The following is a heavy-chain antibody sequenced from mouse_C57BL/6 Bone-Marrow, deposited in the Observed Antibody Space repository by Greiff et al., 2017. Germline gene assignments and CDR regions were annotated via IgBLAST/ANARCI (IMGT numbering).Heavy chain of an antibody. V-gene: IGHV1-15*01. CDR2: IDPEPGGT. J-gene: IGHJ3*01. CDR3: TRYYDYDV. D-gene: IGHD2-4*01. CDR1: GYTFTDYE. Sequence: VQLQQSGAELVRPGASVTLSCKASGYTFTDYEMHWVKQTPVHGLEWIGAIDPEPGGTAYNQKFKGKAILTAAKSSSPAYMELRSLTSEDSAVYYSTRYYDYDVWGKGTLVTVSA.